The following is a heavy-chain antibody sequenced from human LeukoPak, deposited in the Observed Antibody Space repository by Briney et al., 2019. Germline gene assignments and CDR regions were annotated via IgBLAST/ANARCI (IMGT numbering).Heavy chain of an antibody. V-gene: IGHV3-11*05. D-gene: IGHD3-10*01. CDR2: ISSSSSYT. CDR3: AGELGGVIIGHAFDI. CDR1: GFTFSDYY. Sequence: GGSLRLSCAASGFTFSDYYMSWIRQAPGKGLEWVSYISSSSSYTNYADSVKGRFTISRDNAKNSLYLQMNSLRAEDTAVYYCAGELGGVIIGHAFDIWGQGTMVTVSS. J-gene: IGHJ3*02.